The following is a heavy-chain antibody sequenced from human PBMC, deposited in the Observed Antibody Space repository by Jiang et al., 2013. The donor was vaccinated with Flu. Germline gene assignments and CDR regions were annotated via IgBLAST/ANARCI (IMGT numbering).Heavy chain of an antibody. CDR3: AREYCSGGRCSDGDYYGMDV. V-gene: IGHV1-18*01. CDR2: ISAYNGNT. Sequence: GAEVKKPGASVKVSCKASGYSFTSYGISWVRQAPGQGLEWTGWISAYNGNTKYAQKLQGRVTMTTDTSTSIAYMELRSLRSDDAAVYYCAREYCSGGRCSDGDYYGMDVWGQGTTVTVSS. CDR1: GYSFTSYG. D-gene: IGHD2-15*01. J-gene: IGHJ6*02.